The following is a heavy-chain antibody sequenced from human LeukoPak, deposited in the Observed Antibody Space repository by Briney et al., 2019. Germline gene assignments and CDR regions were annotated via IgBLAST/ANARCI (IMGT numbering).Heavy chain of an antibody. CDR2: INHSGST. J-gene: IGHJ4*02. V-gene: IGHV4-34*01. D-gene: IGHD6-13*01. Sequence: SETLSLTCAVYGGSFSGYYWSWIRQAPGKGLEWIGEINHSGSTNYNPSLKSRVTISVDTSKNQFSLKLSSVTAADTAVYYCARGQRCSSSWYGTLGYWGQGTLVTVSS. CDR1: GGSFSGYY. CDR3: ARGQRCSSSWYGTLGY.